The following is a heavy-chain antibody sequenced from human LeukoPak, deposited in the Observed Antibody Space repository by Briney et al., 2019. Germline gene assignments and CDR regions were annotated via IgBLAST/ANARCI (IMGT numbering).Heavy chain of an antibody. V-gene: IGHV3-66*01. Sequence: PGGSLRLSCAASGFTFSSYSMNWVRQAPGKGLEWVSVIYSGGNTDYADSVKGRFTFSRDDFKNTLNLQMNSLRAEDTAVYYCARFSIVGAFDFWGRGTMVTVSS. CDR1: GFTFSSYS. CDR2: IYSGGNT. D-gene: IGHD2-15*01. CDR3: ARFSIVGAFDF. J-gene: IGHJ3*01.